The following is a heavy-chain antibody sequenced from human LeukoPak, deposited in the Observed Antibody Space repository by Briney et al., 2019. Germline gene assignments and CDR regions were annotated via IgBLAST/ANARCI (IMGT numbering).Heavy chain of an antibody. D-gene: IGHD3-22*01. CDR1: GYTFTSYA. CDR3: ATQIHYDSSGYYWDYYYMDV. J-gene: IGHJ6*03. CDR2: INAGNGNT. V-gene: IGHV1-3*03. Sequence: ASVKVSCKASGYTFTSYAMHWVRQAPGQRLEWMGWINAGNGNTKYSQEFQGRVTITRDTSASTAYMELSSLRSEDTAVYYCATQIHYDSSGYYWDYYYMDVWGKGTTVTVSS.